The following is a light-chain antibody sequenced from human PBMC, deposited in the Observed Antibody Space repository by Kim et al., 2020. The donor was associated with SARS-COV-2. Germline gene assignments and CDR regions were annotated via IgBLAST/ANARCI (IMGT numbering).Light chain of an antibody. J-gene: IGKJ2*01. V-gene: IGKV3-15*01. CDR3: QQYNRWPPYI. CDR2: GAS. CDR1: QSVTRN. Sequence: VSPGDRATLPCRASQSVTRNLAWYQQKPGQAPRLLIYGASSRANGIPDRFRGSGSGTEFTLTLSSLQSEDFALYYCQQYNRWPPYIFGQGTKLEI.